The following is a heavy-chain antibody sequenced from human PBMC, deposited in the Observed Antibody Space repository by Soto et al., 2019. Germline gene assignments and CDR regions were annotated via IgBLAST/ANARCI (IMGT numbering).Heavy chain of an antibody. CDR2: ISGSGGST. CDR3: AKDQESSGWSSYDY. J-gene: IGHJ4*02. D-gene: IGHD6-19*01. CDR1: GFTFSSYA. V-gene: IGHV3-23*01. Sequence: GGSLRLSCAASGFTFSSYAMSWVRQAPGKGLEWVSAISGSGGSTYYADSVKGRFTISRDNSKNTLYLQMNSLRAEDTAVYYCAKDQESSGWSSYDYWGQGTLVTVSS.